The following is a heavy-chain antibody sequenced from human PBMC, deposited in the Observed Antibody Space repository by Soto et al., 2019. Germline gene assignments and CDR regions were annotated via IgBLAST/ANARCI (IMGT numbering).Heavy chain of an antibody. D-gene: IGHD6-13*01. J-gene: IGHJ4*02. CDR2: IYYSGST. CDR1: GGSISSYY. V-gene: IGHV4-59*01. Sequence: QVQLQESGPGLVKPSETLSLTCTVSGGSISSYYWSWIRQPPGKGLEWIGYIYYSGSTNYNPSLKSRVTISVDTSKNQFSLKLSSVTAADMAVYYCARERPGIAAAGFDYWGQGTLVTVSS. CDR3: ARERPGIAAAGFDY.